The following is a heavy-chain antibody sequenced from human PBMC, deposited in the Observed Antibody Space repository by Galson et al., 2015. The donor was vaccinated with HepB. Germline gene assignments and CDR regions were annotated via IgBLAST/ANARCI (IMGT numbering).Heavy chain of an antibody. V-gene: IGHV1-2*06. J-gene: IGHJ4*02. Sequence: SVKVSCKASGYTFTGYYMHWVRQAPGQGLEWMGRINPNSGDTIYAEKFQGRVTMTGDTSISTAYMELSRLRSDDTAVYYCARSFYGNYDWGQGTLVAVSS. CDR2: INPNSGDT. CDR1: GYTFTGYY. CDR3: ARSFYGNYD. D-gene: IGHD4-11*01.